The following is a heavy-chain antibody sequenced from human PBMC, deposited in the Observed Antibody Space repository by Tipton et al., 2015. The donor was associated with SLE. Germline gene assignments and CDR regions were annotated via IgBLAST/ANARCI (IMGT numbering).Heavy chain of an antibody. Sequence: TLSLTCTVSGGSISSGGYYWSWIRQPPGKGLEWIGEINHSGSTNYNPSLKSRVTISVDTSKNQFSLKLSSVTAADTAVYYCASRTGIAVDYWGQGTLVTVSS. J-gene: IGHJ4*02. CDR3: ASRTGIAVDY. CDR1: GGSISSGGYY. V-gene: IGHV4-39*07. CDR2: INHSGST. D-gene: IGHD6-19*01.